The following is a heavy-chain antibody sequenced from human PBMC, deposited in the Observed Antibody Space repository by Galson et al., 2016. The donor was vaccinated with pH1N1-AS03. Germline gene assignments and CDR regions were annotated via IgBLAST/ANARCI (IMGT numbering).Heavy chain of an antibody. CDR1: GFTFPSHW. CDR2: MNNNGAYT. V-gene: IGHV3-74*03. CDR3: VKGQSYYDLDALDV. D-gene: IGHD3-22*01. J-gene: IGHJ3*01. Sequence: SLRLSCAASGFTFPSHWMHWVRQAPGKGLVWVSRMNNNGAYTAYADAVKGRFTISRDNAKGTVYLQMNSLRVDDTALYYCVKGQSYYDLDALDVWGQGTMVTVAS.